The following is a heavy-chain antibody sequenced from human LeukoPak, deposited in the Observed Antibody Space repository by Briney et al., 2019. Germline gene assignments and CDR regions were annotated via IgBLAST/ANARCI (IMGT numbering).Heavy chain of an antibody. J-gene: IGHJ4*02. V-gene: IGHV4-39*01. CDR3: ARQTGSGLFILP. D-gene: IGHD3/OR15-3a*01. Sequence: SETLSLTCTVSGGSISSTSYYWGWIRQPPGKGLEWIGSIYYSGSTYYSPSLKSRVTISVDTSKNQFSLRLTSVTAADTAVYYCARQTGSGLFILPGGQGTLVTVSS. CDR1: GGSISSTSYY. CDR2: IYYSGST.